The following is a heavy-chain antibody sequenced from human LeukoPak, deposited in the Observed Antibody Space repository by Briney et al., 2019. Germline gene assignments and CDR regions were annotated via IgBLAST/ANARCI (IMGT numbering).Heavy chain of an antibody. J-gene: IGHJ4*02. D-gene: IGHD3-22*01. CDR2: VTSSGVST. CDR3: AKEGDPIEYYYDSSGYYVRYFDY. Sequence: GGSLRLSCAASGFTFSNYAMNWVRQAPGKGLEWVSAVTSSGVSTYYADSAKGRFTISRDNSKNTLYLQMNSLRAEDTAVYYCAKEGDPIEYYYDSSGYYVRYFDYWGQGTLVTVSS. CDR1: GFTFSNYA. V-gene: IGHV3-23*01.